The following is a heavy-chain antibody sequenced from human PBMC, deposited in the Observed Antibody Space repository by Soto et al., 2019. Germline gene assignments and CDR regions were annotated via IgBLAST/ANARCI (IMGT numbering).Heavy chain of an antibody. V-gene: IGHV1-2*04. Sequence: ASVKVSCKASGYTFTGYYMHWVRQAPGQGLEWMGWINPNSGGTNYAQKFQGWVTMTRDTSISTAYMELSRLRSDDTAVYYCARAQGYCISTSCYTDYFDYWGQG. CDR1: GYTFTGYY. D-gene: IGHD2-2*02. J-gene: IGHJ4*02. CDR2: INPNSGGT. CDR3: ARAQGYCISTSCYTDYFDY.